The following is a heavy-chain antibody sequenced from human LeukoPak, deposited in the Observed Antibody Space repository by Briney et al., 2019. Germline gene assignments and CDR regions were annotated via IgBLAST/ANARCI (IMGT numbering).Heavy chain of an antibody. CDR1: GGTFSSYA. D-gene: IGHD4-23*01. CDR2: IIPILGIA. CDR3: AREATVVTFLSEFDY. J-gene: IGHJ4*02. V-gene: IGHV1-69*04. Sequence: SVKVSCKASGGTFSSYAISWVRQAPGQGLEWMGRIIPILGIANYAQKFQGRVTITADKPTSTAYMELSSLRSEDTAVYYCAREATVVTFLSEFDYWGQGTLVTVSS.